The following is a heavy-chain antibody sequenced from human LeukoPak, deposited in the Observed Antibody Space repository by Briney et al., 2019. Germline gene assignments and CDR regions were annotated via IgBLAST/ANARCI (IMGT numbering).Heavy chain of an antibody. CDR1: GDSLNTYY. J-gene: IGHJ5*02. D-gene: IGHD2-21*02. Sequence: SETLSLTCTVSGDSLNTYYWTWIRQTPGKELEWIGFVASSGTSNYNPSLKSRVSISIDTSKNQFSLALTSVTPADTAVYYCARVVRGVVTCNWFDPWGQGTLVSVSS. CDR2: VASSGTS. V-gene: IGHV4-59*01. CDR3: ARVVRGVVTCNWFDP.